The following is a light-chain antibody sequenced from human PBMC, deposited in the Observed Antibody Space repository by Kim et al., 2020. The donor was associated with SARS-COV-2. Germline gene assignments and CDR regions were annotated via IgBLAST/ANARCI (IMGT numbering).Light chain of an antibody. Sequence: LSLSPGERAALSCRASQSVSSYLAWYQQKPGQAPRLLIYDASNGATGIPARFSGSGSGTDFTLTISSLEPEDFAVYYCQQRSNWYTFGQGTKLEI. CDR1: QSVSSY. CDR3: QQRSNWYT. J-gene: IGKJ2*01. CDR2: DAS. V-gene: IGKV3-11*01.